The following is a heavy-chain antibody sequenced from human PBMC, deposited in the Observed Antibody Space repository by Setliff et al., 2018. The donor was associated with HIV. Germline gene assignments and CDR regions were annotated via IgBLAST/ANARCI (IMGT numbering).Heavy chain of an antibody. D-gene: IGHD2-21*01. CDR2: IYYTGST. J-gene: IGHJ5*02. CDR1: GGSINSGHYY. Sequence: SETLSLTCSVSGGSINSGHYYWSWIRHHPGKGLEWIGYIYYTGSTYFNPSLKSRLTLSIDTSKNQFSLKLSSVTAADQGVYYCARVPVAGANWFDPWGLGTLVTSPQ. V-gene: IGHV4-31*03. CDR3: ARVPVAGANWFDP.